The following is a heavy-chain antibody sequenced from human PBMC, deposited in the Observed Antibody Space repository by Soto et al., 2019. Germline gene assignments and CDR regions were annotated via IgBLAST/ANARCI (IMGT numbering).Heavy chain of an antibody. CDR2: LIPIFGTA. CDR3: GSSGYCSGGSGAYPPCYFYGMDV. V-gene: IGHV1-69*12. D-gene: IGHD2-15*01. J-gene: IGHJ6*02. Sequence: QVQLVQSGAEVKKPGSSVKVSCKAPGGSFSSYAISWVRQAPGQGLEWMGGLIPIFGTANYAQTFQGRDTITEDESTSTAYMELSRQRSVDTAGDYCGSSGYCSGGSGAYPPCYFYGMDVWGQGTTITVSS. CDR1: GGSFSSYA.